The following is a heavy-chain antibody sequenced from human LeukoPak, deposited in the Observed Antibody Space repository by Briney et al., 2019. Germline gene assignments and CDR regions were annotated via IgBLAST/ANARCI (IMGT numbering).Heavy chain of an antibody. Sequence: SETLSLTCAVYGGSFSDYYWSWIRQPPGKGLEYIGEINHSGITNYNPSLMSRVAISVDTSKNQFSLKLRSLTAADTAMYYCARVIIPGQHWLLRYYYFDLWGRGTLVTVSS. CDR3: ARVIIPGQHWLLRYYYFDL. CDR2: INHSGIT. D-gene: IGHD3-22*01. CDR1: GGSFSDYY. V-gene: IGHV4-34*01. J-gene: IGHJ2*01.